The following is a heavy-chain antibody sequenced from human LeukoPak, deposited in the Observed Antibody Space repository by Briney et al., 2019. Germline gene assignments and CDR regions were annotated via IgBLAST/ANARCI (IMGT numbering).Heavy chain of an antibody. J-gene: IGHJ4*02. CDR2: INPSGGST. CDR3: ARDTVYSSSSRIGPGDY. D-gene: IGHD6-6*01. Sequence: ASVKVSCKASGYTFTSYYMHWVRQAPGQGLEWMGIINPSGGSTSYAQKFQGRVTMTRDMSTSTVYMELSSLRSEDTAVYYCARDTVYSSSSRIGPGDYWGQGTLVTVSS. V-gene: IGHV1-46*01. CDR1: GYTFTSYY.